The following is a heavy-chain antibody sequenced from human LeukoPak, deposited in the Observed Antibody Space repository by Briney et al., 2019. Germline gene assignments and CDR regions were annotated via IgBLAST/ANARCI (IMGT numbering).Heavy chain of an antibody. CDR1: GFTFSSYW. J-gene: IGHJ4*02. V-gene: IGHV3-7*01. CDR2: IKKDGSEN. D-gene: IGHD5-18*01. Sequence: GGSLTLSCAASGFTFSSYWMSWVRHAPGKGLEWVANIKKDGSENYYMDSVKGRFTISRANAKKSPYLQMNSLRAEDTAGYYCARHLSGVTGYSYGRGIDYWGQGTLVTVSS. CDR3: ARHLSGVTGYSYGRGIDY.